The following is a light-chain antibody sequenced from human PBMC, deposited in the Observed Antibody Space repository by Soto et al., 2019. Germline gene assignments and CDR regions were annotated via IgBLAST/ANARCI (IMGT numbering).Light chain of an antibody. J-gene: IGLJ3*02. CDR2: DVN. Sequence: QSVLTQPRSVSGSPGQSVTISCVGTSSDIGSYNYVSWYQRHPGKGPKLIIHDVNTRPSGVPDRFSGSKSGNTASLNISGLQAEDEADYHCCSYAGMYTWLFGGGTKLTVL. CDR1: SSDIGSYNY. V-gene: IGLV2-11*01. CDR3: CSYAGMYTWL.